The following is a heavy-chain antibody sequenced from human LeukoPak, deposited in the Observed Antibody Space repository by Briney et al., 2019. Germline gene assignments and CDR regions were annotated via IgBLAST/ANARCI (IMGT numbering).Heavy chain of an antibody. Sequence: GGSLRLSCAASGFMFSGYWMTWVRQAPGKGREWVANKREDGSEKNYVDSVKGRFTISRDNAQNSLYLQMTSLRVENTTVYFCAKVRRGSSGGPYYYYMDVWGKGTTVTVSS. V-gene: IGHV3-7*01. D-gene: IGHD1-26*01. J-gene: IGHJ6*03. CDR1: GFMFSGYW. CDR3: AKVRRGSSGGPYYYYMDV. CDR2: KREDGSEK.